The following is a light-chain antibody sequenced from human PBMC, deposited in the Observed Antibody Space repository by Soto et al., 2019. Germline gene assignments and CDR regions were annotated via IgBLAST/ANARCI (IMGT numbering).Light chain of an antibody. Sequence: EILMTQSPASLSVSPGGRATLSCRASQDISGNLAWYQQKPGQGPRLLIYGASTRATGIPARFSGSGSGTDFTLPISSLLYEEDSVYYCQQYYNWPLYTFGRGTRLEI. CDR3: QQYYNWPLYT. CDR2: GAS. J-gene: IGKJ2*01. CDR1: QDISGN. V-gene: IGKV3-15*01.